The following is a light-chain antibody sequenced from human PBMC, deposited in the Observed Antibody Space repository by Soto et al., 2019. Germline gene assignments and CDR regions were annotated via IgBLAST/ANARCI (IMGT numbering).Light chain of an antibody. Sequence: EIVMTQSPATLSVSPGERATLSCRAGESISNNLAWYQQKPGQAPRLLIYGAGTRAAGVPARFSGRGSGTEFTLTISSLQSEDVAVYYCHQYYGTSTFGQGTRVEIK. CDR1: ESISNN. CDR2: GAG. CDR3: HQYYGTST. J-gene: IGKJ1*01. V-gene: IGKV3-15*01.